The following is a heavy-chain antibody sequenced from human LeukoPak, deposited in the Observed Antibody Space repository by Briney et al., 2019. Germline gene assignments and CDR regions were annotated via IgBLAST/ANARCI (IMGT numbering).Heavy chain of an antibody. CDR1: AFTFSNYW. D-gene: IGHD6-6*01. J-gene: IGHJ3*01. CDR2: INQDGSAK. Sequence: SGGSLRLSCTASAFTFSNYWMSWVRQAPGKGLEWVASINQDGSAKDSVHSVEGRFITSRDNVKNSLYLQMDSLRAEDTAVYYCARTSRASPGWRPRLKNAFDLWGLGTLVTVSS. V-gene: IGHV3-7*03. CDR3: ARTSRASPGWRPRLKNAFDL.